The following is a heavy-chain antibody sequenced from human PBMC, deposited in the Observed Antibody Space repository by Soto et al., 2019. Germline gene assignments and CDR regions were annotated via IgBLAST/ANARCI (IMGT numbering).Heavy chain of an antibody. D-gene: IGHD6-13*01. CDR3: ARSGVAAAGLDY. V-gene: IGHV4-59*01. CDR2: IYYSGST. J-gene: IGHJ4*02. Sequence: SETLSLTCTVSGGSLSSYYWSWIRQPPGKGLEWIGYIYYSGSTNYNPSLKSRVTISVDTSKNQFSLKLSSVTAADTAVYYCARSGVAAAGLDYWGQGTLVTVSS. CDR1: GGSLSSYY.